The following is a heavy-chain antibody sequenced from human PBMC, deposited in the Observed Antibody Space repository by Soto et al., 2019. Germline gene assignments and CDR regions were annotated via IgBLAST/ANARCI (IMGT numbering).Heavy chain of an antibody. CDR1: GFTFSSHA. V-gene: IGHV3-30-3*01. Sequence: QVQLVESGGGVVQPGRSLRLSCAVSGFTFSSHAMHWVRQAPGKGLEWVALISYDESNKYFADSVKGRFTISRDNSKKTLYLQMNSLRDEDTAVYYCARSTLDSYWYSDFWGRGTLVTVSS. J-gene: IGHJ2*01. CDR3: ARSTLDSYWYSDF. CDR2: ISYDESNK. D-gene: IGHD3-9*01.